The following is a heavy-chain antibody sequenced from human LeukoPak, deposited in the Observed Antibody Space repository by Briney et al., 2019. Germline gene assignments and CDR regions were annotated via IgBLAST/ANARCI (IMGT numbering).Heavy chain of an antibody. Sequence: GGSLRLSCAASGFTFSSYGMHWVRQAPGMGLEWVAVISYGGSNKYYADSVKGRFTISRDNSKNTLYLQMNSLRAEDTAVYYCAKASYSSSIYIDWDFDYWGQGTLVTVSS. D-gene: IGHD6-6*01. CDR1: GFTFSSYG. CDR3: AKASYSSSIYIDWDFDY. CDR2: ISYGGSNK. J-gene: IGHJ4*02. V-gene: IGHV3-30*18.